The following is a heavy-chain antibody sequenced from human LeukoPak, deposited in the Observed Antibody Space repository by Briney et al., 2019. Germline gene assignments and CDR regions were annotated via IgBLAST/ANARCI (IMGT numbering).Heavy chain of an antibody. CDR2: ISSSSSYI. Sequence: PGGSLRLSCAASGFTFSSYSMNWVRQAPGKGLEWVSSISSSSSYIYYADSVKGRFTISRDNAKNSLYLQMNSLRAEDTAVYYCARHPAMVRGARYYYYGMDVWGQGTTVTVSS. D-gene: IGHD3-10*01. J-gene: IGHJ6*02. V-gene: IGHV3-21*01. CDR1: GFTFSSYS. CDR3: ARHPAMVRGARYYYYGMDV.